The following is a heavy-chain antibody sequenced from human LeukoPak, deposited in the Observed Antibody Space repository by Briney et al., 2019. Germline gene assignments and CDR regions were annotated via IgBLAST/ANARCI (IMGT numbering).Heavy chain of an antibody. Sequence: GGSLRLSCAASGVTFSSYGMHGVRQAPGKGLEWVAVIWYDGSNKYYADSVKGRFTISRDNSKNTLYLQMNSLRAEDTAVYYCARIYGSGSSKSDHFDYWGQGTLVTVSS. CDR2: IWYDGSNK. CDR3: ARIYGSGSSKSDHFDY. J-gene: IGHJ4*02. D-gene: IGHD3-10*01. V-gene: IGHV3-33*01. CDR1: GVTFSSYG.